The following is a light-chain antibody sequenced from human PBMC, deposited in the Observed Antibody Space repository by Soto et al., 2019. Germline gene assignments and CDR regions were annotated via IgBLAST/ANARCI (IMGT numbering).Light chain of an antibody. V-gene: IGKV1D-16*01. J-gene: IGKJ1*01. CDR1: QGISTL. Sequence: DIQMTQSPSSLSASVGDTVTITCRASQGISTLLAWYQQKPGKAPKSLIYFASSLQSEVPSRFTGSGSGTEFTLTNSSLQTDAFATYYCQQYNSYSRTFGQGTKVDIK. CDR2: FAS. CDR3: QQYNSYSRT.